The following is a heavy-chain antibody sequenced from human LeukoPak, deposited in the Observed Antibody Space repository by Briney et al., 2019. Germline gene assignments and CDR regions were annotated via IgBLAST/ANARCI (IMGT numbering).Heavy chain of an antibody. CDR3: ARADRLEGGPHLIGP. J-gene: IGHJ5*02. CDR1: GYSFTDYY. CDR2: INPKSGGT. V-gene: IGHV1-2*02. Sequence: ASVKISCKTSGYSFTDYYMHWVRQAPGQGLEWMGWINPKSGGTSSAQKFQGRVTMTRDTSITTVYMEVSWLTSDDTAIYYCARADRLEGGPHLIGPWGQGTLGTVSS. D-gene: IGHD2-21*01.